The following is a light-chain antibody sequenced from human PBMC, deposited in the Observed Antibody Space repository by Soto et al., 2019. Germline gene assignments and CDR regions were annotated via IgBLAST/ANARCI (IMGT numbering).Light chain of an antibody. V-gene: IGLV2-8*01. J-gene: IGLJ3*02. CDR1: SSDVADYNY. Sequence: QSALTQPPSASGSPGQSVTISCTGTSSDVADYNYVSWYQQYPGKAPKLMIYEVSKRPSGVPDRFYGSKSGNTASLTVSGLQAEDEADEYCSSYAGSNNWVFGGGTKLTVL. CDR3: SSYAGSNNWV. CDR2: EVS.